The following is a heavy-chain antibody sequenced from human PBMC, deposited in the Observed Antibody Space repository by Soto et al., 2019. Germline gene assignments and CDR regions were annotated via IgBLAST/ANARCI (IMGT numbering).Heavy chain of an antibody. V-gene: IGHV3-53*01. Sequence: EVQLVESGGGLIQPGGSLRLSCAASGFTVSSNYMSWVRQAPGKGLEWVSVIYSGGSTYYADSVKGRFTISRDNSKNTLYLQMTSLRAAGTAVYYCARERGYFGWLSRVGYYYGMDVWGQGTTVTVSS. CDR3: ARERGYFGWLSRVGYYYGMDV. CDR2: IYSGGST. D-gene: IGHD3-9*01. J-gene: IGHJ6*02. CDR1: GFTVSSNY.